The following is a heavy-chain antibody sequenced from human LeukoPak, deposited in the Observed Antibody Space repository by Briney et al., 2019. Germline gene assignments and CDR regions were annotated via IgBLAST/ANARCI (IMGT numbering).Heavy chain of an antibody. CDR1: GFTFGGSG. V-gene: IGHV3-30*02. D-gene: IGHD6-19*01. CDR2: IRYDGSDK. Sequence: GGSLRLSCAASGFTFGGSGMHWFRQAPGKGLEGVAFIRYDGSDKHYADSVKGRFTISRDNSKNTLYLQMNSLRAEDTAVYYCAKSILTIAVAVSTRQWGQGTLVTVSS. CDR3: AKSILTIAVAVSTRQ. J-gene: IGHJ4*02.